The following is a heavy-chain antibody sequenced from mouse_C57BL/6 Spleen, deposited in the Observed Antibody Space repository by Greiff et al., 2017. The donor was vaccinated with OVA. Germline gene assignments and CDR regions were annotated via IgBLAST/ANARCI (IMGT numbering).Heavy chain of an antibody. J-gene: IGHJ4*01. Sequence: QVQLQQSGAELVRPGASVTLSCKASGYTFTDYEMHWVKQTPVHGLEWIGAIDPETGGTAYNQKFKGKAILTADKSSSTAYMELRSLTSEDSAVDYCTRGVVARGSAMDYWGQGTSVTVSS. V-gene: IGHV1-15*01. D-gene: IGHD1-1*01. CDR2: IDPETGGT. CDR1: GYTFTDYE. CDR3: TRGVVARGSAMDY.